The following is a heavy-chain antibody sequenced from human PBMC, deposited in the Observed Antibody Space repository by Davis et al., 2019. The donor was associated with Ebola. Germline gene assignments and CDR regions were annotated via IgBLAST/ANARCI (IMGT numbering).Heavy chain of an antibody. CDR3: ARAQFGDVVLDY. D-gene: IGHD4-17*01. V-gene: IGHV3-13*01. J-gene: IGHJ4*02. CDR1: GFTFRTYD. CDR2: IGTAGDT. Sequence: GESLKISCAASGFTFRTYDMHWVRQTTGKGLEWVSVIGTAGDTYYRGSVKGRFTISRENARNSLYLQMNSLTAGDTVVYYCARAQFGDVVLDYWGQGTLVTVSS.